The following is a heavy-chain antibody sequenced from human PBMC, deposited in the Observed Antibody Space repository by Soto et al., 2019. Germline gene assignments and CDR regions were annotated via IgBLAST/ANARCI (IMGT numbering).Heavy chain of an antibody. CDR3: ARGLSRQYYGSGSRPNYYMDV. Sequence: SETQSLTYAVYGGSFSGYYGSWIRQPPGKGLEWIGEINHSGSTNYNPSLKSRVTISVDTSKNQFSLKLSSVTAADTAVYYCARGLSRQYYGSGSRPNYYMDVWGKGTTVTVSS. CDR2: INHSGST. V-gene: IGHV4-34*01. J-gene: IGHJ6*03. CDR1: GGSFSGYY. D-gene: IGHD3-10*01.